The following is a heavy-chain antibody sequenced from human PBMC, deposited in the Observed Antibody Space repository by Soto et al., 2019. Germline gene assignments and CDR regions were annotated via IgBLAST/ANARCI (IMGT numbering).Heavy chain of an antibody. CDR2: LSGSGDTT. CDR1: GFTFSSYG. CDR3: AKGTQFFYYYAMDV. J-gene: IGHJ6*02. Sequence: PGGSLRLSCAASGFTFSSYGMNWVRQAPGKGLERVSALSGSGDTTYYADSVRGRFSISRDNSKNTLYLQMSSLRGEDTAVYYCAKGTQFFYYYAMDVWGQGTTVTVSS. V-gene: IGHV3-23*01.